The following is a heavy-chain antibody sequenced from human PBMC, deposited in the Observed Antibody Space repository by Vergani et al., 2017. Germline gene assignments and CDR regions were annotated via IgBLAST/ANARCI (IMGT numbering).Heavy chain of an antibody. CDR1: GGTFSSYA. CDR2: IIPIFGIA. Sequence: QVQLVQSGAEVKKPGSSVKVSCKASGGTFSSYAISWVRQAPGQGLEWVGGIIPIFGIANYAQKFQGRVTITADKSTSTAYMELSRLRSDDTAVYYCARDGDRPNWFDPWGQGSLVTVSS. J-gene: IGHJ5*02. CDR3: ARDGDRPNWFDP. V-gene: IGHV1-69*17. D-gene: IGHD3-22*01.